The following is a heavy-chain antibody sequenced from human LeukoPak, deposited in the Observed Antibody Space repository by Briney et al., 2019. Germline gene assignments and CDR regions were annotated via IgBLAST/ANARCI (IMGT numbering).Heavy chain of an antibody. Sequence: GGSLRLSCAASGFTFSSYGMHWVRQAPGKGLEWVAFIRYDGSNKYYADSVKGRFTISRDNSKNTLYLQMNSLRPEDTAVYHCARSSIIATAGPFYFDYWGQGTLVTVSS. CDR3: ARSSIIATAGPFYFDY. CDR2: IRYDGSNK. CDR1: GFTFSSYG. V-gene: IGHV3-30*02. D-gene: IGHD6-13*01. J-gene: IGHJ4*02.